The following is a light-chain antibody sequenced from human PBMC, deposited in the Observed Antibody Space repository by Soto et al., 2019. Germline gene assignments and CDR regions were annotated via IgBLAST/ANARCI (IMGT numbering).Light chain of an antibody. CDR1: QSVDSN. Sequence: EILMTQSPATLSVSPGERATLSCRASQSVDSNLAWYQQKPGQAPRLLIYGASTRATGISARFSGSGSGTEFTLTISSLQSEDFGVYYCQQYNNWVTFGGGTKVEI. CDR2: GAS. CDR3: QQYNNWVT. V-gene: IGKV3-15*01. J-gene: IGKJ4*01.